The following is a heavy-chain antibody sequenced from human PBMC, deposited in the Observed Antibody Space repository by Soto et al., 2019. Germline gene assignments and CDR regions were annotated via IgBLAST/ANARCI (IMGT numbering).Heavy chain of an antibody. V-gene: IGHV4-39*01. J-gene: IGHJ4*02. CDR3: ARRRGGNFGDHDIDY. CDR1: GGSISSSSYY. Sequence: QLQLQESGPGLVKPSETLSLTCTVSGGSISSSSYYWGWIRQPPGKGLEWIGSIYYSGSTYYNPSLKSRVTISVDTSKNQFSLKLSSVTAADTAVYYCARRRGGNFGDHDIDYWGQGTLVTVSS. CDR2: IYYSGST. D-gene: IGHD1-26*01.